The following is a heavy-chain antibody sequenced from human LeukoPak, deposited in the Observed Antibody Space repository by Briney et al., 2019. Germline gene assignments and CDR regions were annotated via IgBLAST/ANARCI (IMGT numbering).Heavy chain of an antibody. CDR2: ISGSGGST. Sequence: GGSLRLSCAASGFTFSSYWMSWVRQAPGKGLEWVSAISGSGGSTYYADSVKGRFTISRDNSKNTLYLQMNSLRAEDTAVYYCAKVLNSYYYDSSGSHWGQGTLVTVSS. CDR3: AKVLNSYYYDSSGSH. J-gene: IGHJ4*02. CDR1: GFTFSSYW. D-gene: IGHD3-22*01. V-gene: IGHV3-23*01.